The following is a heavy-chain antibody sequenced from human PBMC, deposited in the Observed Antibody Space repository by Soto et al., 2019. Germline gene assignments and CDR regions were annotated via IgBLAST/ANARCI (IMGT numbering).Heavy chain of an antibody. V-gene: IGHV4-31*03. D-gene: IGHD1-1*01. Sequence: SETLSLTCTVSGGSISSGGYYWSWIRQHPGKGLEWIGYIYYSGSTYYNPSLKSRVTISVDTSKNQFSLKLSSVTAADTAVYYCARASVRLANAFDIWGQGTRVTFSS. CDR1: GGSISSGGYY. J-gene: IGHJ3*02. CDR3: ARASVRLANAFDI. CDR2: IYYSGST.